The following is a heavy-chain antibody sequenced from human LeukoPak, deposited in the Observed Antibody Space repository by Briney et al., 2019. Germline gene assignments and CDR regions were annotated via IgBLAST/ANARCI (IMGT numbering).Heavy chain of an antibody. V-gene: IGHV3-30*18. Sequence: PGGSLRLSCAASGFTFSSYGMHWVRQAPGKGLEWVAVISYDGSNKYYADSVKGRFTISRDNSKNTLYLQMNSLRAEDTAVYYCANLRWEPYWGQGTLVTVSS. CDR3: ANLRWEPY. J-gene: IGHJ4*02. CDR2: ISYDGSNK. CDR1: GFTFSSYG. D-gene: IGHD4-23*01.